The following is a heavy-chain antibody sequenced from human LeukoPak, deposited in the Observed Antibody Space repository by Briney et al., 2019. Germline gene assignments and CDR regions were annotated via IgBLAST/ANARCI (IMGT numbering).Heavy chain of an antibody. D-gene: IGHD6-13*01. Sequence: SETLSLICAVYGGSFSGYYWTWIRRPPGKGLEWIGEIYHSGSTNYNPSLKSRVTISVDTSKNQFSLKVSSVTAADMGVYYCARHSRLPARDSSSWYYFDYWGQETLVTVSS. CDR3: ARHSRLPARDSSSWYYFDY. CDR2: IYHSGST. J-gene: IGHJ4*02. V-gene: IGHV4-34*01. CDR1: GGSFSGYY.